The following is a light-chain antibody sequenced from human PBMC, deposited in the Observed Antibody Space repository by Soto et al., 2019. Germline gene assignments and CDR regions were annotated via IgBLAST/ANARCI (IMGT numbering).Light chain of an antibody. J-gene: IGKJ1*01. CDR2: GAS. CDR3: QQRNNSPRT. CDR1: QSVSSN. Sequence: IEMTQSPSTLSVYPGERATLSCRASQSVSSNLAWYQQKPGQAPKLLIYGASNRATGIPARFSGSGSGTEFTLTISSLQPEDFAIYYCQQRNNSPRTFGQGTKVDIK. V-gene: IGKV3-15*01.